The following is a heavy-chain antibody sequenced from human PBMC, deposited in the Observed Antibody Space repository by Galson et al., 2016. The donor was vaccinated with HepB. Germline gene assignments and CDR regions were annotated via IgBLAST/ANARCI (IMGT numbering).Heavy chain of an antibody. J-gene: IGHJ6*02. Sequence: SVKVSCKASGGTFSNYAISWVRQAPGQGLEWMGRITPMLGIANHAEKFQGRVTITADKSTSTAYMELSSLRSDDTALYYCAREVTGRSLDQYHGMDVWGQGTTVAVAS. CDR1: GGTFSNYA. V-gene: IGHV1-69*04. CDR2: ITPMLGIA. CDR3: AREVTGRSLDQYHGMDV. D-gene: IGHD1-20*01.